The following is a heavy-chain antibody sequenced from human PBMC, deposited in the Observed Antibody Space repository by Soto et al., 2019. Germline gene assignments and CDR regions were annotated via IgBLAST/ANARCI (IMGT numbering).Heavy chain of an antibody. Sequence: QVQLVQSGAEEKKPGASVKVSCKASGYTFTSYAMHWVRQAPGQRREWMGWINAGNGNTKYSQKFQGRVTITRDTSASTAYMELSSLRSEDTAVYYCARSIVVVTALDYWGQGTLFTVSS. J-gene: IGHJ4*02. CDR1: GYTFTSYA. CDR2: INAGNGNT. D-gene: IGHD2-21*02. CDR3: ARSIVVVTALDY. V-gene: IGHV1-3*05.